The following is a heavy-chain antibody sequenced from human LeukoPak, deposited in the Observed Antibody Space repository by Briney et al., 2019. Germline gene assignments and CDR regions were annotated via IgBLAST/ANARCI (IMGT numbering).Heavy chain of an antibody. CDR1: GGSFSGYY. V-gene: IGHV4-34*01. CDR2: INHSGST. CDR3: ARASSWIWFDP. Sequence: PSETLSLTCAVYGGSFSGYYWSWIRQPPGKGLEWIGEINHSGSTNYNPSLKSRVTMSVDTSKNQFSLKLSSVTAADTAVYYCARASSWIWFDPWGQGTLVTVSS. J-gene: IGHJ5*02. D-gene: IGHD6-13*01.